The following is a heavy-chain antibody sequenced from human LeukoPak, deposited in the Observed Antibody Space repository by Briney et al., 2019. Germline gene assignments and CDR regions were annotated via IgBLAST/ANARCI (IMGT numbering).Heavy chain of an antibody. CDR3: VRGPDYGDRLDYFDN. CDR2: IKQDGTQ. CDR1: GFTFRRHW. J-gene: IGHJ4*02. D-gene: IGHD4-17*01. V-gene: IGHV3-7*01. Sequence: GGSLRLSCAASGFTFRRHWMSWVRQAPGKGPEWVAHIKQDGTQYYVDSVKGRFIISRDNAKNSLYLQMNSLRAEDTAVYTCVRGPDYGDRLDYFDNWGQGTLVTVSS.